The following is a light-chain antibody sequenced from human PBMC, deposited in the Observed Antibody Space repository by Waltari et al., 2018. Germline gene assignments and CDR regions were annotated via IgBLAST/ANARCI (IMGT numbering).Light chain of an antibody. CDR2: WAS. J-gene: IGKJ2*01. V-gene: IGKV4-1*01. Sequence: DIVMTQSPDSLAVSLGERATINCKSSQNILYSSNNKNYLAWYQQKPGQPPKLLIYWASARESGVPDRFSSSGSGTDFTLTISSLQAEDVAVYYCQQYYSIPYTFGQGTRLEIK. CDR1: QNILYSSNNKNY. CDR3: QQYYSIPYT.